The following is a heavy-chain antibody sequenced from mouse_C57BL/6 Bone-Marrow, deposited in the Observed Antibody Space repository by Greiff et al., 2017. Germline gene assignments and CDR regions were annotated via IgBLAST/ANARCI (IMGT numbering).Heavy chain of an antibody. J-gene: IGHJ2*01. CDR3: ARHYYGSSYYFDY. Sequence: QVQLQQSGAELARPGASVKLSCKASGYTFTSYGISWVKQRTGQGLEWIGEIYPRSGNNYYNEKFKGKATLTADKSYSTAYMEIRSLTSEYSAVYFCARHYYGSSYYFDYWGQGTTLTVSS. CDR1: GYTFTSYG. V-gene: IGHV1-81*01. D-gene: IGHD1-1*01. CDR2: IYPRSGNN.